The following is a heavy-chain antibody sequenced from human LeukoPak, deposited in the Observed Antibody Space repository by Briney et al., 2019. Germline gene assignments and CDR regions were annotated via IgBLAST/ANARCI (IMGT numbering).Heavy chain of an antibody. Sequence: GGSLRLSCAASGFTFSSYSMNWVRQAPGKGLEYVSAISSNGGSTYYANSVKGRFTISRDNSKNTLYLQMGSLRAEDMAVYYCARDSSMAGTAFADYWGQGTLVTVSS. CDR1: GFTFSSYS. D-gene: IGHD6-19*01. CDR3: ARDSSMAGTAFADY. J-gene: IGHJ4*02. V-gene: IGHV3-64*01. CDR2: ISSNGGST.